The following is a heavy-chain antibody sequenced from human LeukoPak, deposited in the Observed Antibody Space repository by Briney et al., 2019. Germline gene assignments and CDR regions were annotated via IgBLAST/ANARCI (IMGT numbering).Heavy chain of an antibody. Sequence: SETLSLTCTVSGGSISSSSYYWGWIRQPPGKGLEWLGSIYYSGSTYYNPSLKSRVTISVDTSKNQFSLKLSSVTAADTAVYYCARARGDIVVVPAAIRWGYWSYFDYWGQGTLVTVSS. V-gene: IGHV4-39*07. CDR1: GGSISSSSYY. J-gene: IGHJ4*02. CDR2: IYYSGST. CDR3: ARARGDIVVVPAAIRWGYWSYFDY. D-gene: IGHD2-2*02.